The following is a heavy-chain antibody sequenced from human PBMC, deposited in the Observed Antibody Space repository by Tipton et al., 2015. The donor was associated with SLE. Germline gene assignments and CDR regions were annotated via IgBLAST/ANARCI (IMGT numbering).Heavy chain of an antibody. CDR1: GYSISSGYY. V-gene: IGHV4-38-2*01. Sequence: LVQSSETLSLSCDVSGYSISSGYYWGWIRQPPRKGLEWICSIYRSGSTYNNPSLRSRVTISVDTSKNQFSLKLSSVTAADTAVYYCARGDDILTDNWFNSWGQGTLVTVSS. D-gene: IGHD3-9*01. J-gene: IGHJ5*01. CDR2: IYRSGST. CDR3: ARGDDILTDNWFNS.